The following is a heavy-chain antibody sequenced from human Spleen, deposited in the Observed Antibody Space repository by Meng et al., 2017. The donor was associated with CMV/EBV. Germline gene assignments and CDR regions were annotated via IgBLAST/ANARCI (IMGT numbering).Heavy chain of an antibody. CDR1: GFTFSGDA. CDR3: ASTDSYD. Sequence: QVRLVGLGGGGVQPGRSLGFSCAASGFTFSGDAMHWVRQAPGKGLEWVAVISYDGSNKYYADSVKGRFTISRDNSKNTLYLQMNSLRAEDTAVYYCASTDSYDWGQGTLVTVSS. V-gene: IGHV3-30-3*01. CDR2: ISYDGSNK. J-gene: IGHJ4*02. D-gene: IGHD3-3*01.